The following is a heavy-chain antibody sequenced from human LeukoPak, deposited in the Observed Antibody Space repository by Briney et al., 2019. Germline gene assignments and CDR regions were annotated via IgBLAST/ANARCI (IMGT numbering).Heavy chain of an antibody. CDR3: ARARGVSTGYRPIDY. D-gene: IGHD3-22*01. Sequence: GRSLRLSCAASGFTFSTSGMHWVRQAPGKGLEWVAVIWYDGSNKHYAESVKGRFSISRDNSKSTLYLQMNSLRAEDTAVYYCARARGVSTGYRPIDYWGQGTLVTVCS. J-gene: IGHJ4*02. CDR1: GFTFSTSG. CDR2: IWYDGSNK. V-gene: IGHV3-33*01.